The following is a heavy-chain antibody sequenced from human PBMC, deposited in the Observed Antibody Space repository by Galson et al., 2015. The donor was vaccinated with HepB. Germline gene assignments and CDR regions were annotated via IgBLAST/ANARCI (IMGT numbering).Heavy chain of an antibody. CDR2: INHSGST. CDR1: GGSFSGYY. V-gene: IGHV4-34*01. CDR3: ATQDMSMVTATTLRRYYYYGMDV. D-gene: IGHD2-21*02. Sequence: SETLSLTCAVYGGSFSGYYWSWIRQPPGKGLEWIGEINHSGSTNYNPSLKSRVTISVDTSKNQFSLKLSSVTAADTAVYYCATQDMSMVTATTLRRYYYYGMDVWGQGTTVTVSS. J-gene: IGHJ6*02.